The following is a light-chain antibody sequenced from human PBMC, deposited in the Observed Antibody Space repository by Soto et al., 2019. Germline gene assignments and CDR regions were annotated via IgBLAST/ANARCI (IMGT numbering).Light chain of an antibody. CDR1: QTMTNY. CDR2: LVS. J-gene: IGKJ1*01. V-gene: IGKV1-39*01. CDR3: QQTHNLPWT. Sequence: IQMTQSPSSLSASVGDRVTITCRTSQTMTNYLNWYQHKPGEAPKLLILLVSNLPGGIPSRFSGSGSGTDFTLTISSLQPEDFAIYYCQQTHNLPWTFGRGTTVDIK.